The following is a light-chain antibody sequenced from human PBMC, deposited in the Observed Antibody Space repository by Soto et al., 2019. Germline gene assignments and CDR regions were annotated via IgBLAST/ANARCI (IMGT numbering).Light chain of an antibody. V-gene: IGKV3-20*01. Sequence: EIVLTQSPGTLSLSPGERATLSCRASQSVSSSYLAWYQQKPGQAPRLLIYGASSTATGIPDRFSGSGSGTDFTLTISILEPEDFAVYYCQQYGSSPYTFGQGTKLEI. J-gene: IGKJ2*01. CDR3: QQYGSSPYT. CDR2: GAS. CDR1: QSVSSSY.